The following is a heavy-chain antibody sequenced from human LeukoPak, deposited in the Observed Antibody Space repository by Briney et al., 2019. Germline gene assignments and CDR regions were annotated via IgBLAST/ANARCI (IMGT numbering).Heavy chain of an antibody. CDR3: ARAGGYDLNWFDP. Sequence: SVEVSCKASGGTFNSYVIDWVRQAPGQGLEWMGGIIPIFGTANYAQKFQGRVTITTDESTSTAYMELSSLRSEDTAVYYCARAGGYDLNWFDPWGQGTLVTVSS. V-gene: IGHV1-69*05. D-gene: IGHD5-12*01. CDR1: GGTFNSYV. J-gene: IGHJ5*02. CDR2: IIPIFGTA.